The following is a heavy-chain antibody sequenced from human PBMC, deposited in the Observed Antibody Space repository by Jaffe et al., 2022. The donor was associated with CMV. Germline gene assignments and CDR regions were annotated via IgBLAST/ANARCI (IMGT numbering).Heavy chain of an antibody. D-gene: IGHD3-10*01. Sequence: QVQLVQSGAEVKKPGSSVKVSCKASGGTFSSYAISWVRQAPGQGLEWMGRIIPILGIANYAQKFQGRVTITADKSTSTAYMELSSLRSEDTAVYYCAQNGGYGSGSYWYYYYYMDVWGKGTTVTVSS. J-gene: IGHJ6*03. CDR1: GGTFSSYA. CDR3: AQNGGYGSGSYWYYYYYMDV. CDR2: IIPILGIA. V-gene: IGHV1-69*09.